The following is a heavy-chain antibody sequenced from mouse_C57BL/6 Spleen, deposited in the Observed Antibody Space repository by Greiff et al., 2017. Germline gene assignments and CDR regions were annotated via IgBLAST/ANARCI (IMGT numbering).Heavy chain of an antibody. V-gene: IGHV5-6*01. CDR2: ISSGGSYT. J-gene: IGHJ2*01. CDR3: ARTTTQVGVYFDY. CDR1: GFTFSSYG. Sequence: EVKLQESGGDLVKPGGSLKLSCAASGFTFSSYGMSWVRQTPDKRLEWVATISSGGSYTYYPDSVKGRFTISRDNAKNTLYLQMSSLKSEDTAMYYCARTTTQVGVYFDYWGQGTTLTVSS. D-gene: IGHD1-1*01.